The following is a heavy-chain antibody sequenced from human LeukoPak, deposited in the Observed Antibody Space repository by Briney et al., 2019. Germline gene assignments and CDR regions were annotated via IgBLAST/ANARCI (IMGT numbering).Heavy chain of an antibody. J-gene: IGHJ4*02. CDR3: ARGYGDYVGKIDY. D-gene: IGHD4-17*01. CDR1: GFTFSSYH. Sequence: GGSLRLSCAASGFTFSSYHMNWVRQAPGKGLDWVSSINSLSSYMNYADSVKGRFTIARDNTKNSLYLQMNSLRAEDTAVYYCARGYGDYVGKIDYWGQGILVTVSS. CDR2: INSLSSYM. V-gene: IGHV3-21*06.